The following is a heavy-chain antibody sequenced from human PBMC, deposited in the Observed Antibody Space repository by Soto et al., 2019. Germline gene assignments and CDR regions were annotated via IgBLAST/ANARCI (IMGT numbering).Heavy chain of an antibody. CDR2: ISPNNDNT. V-gene: IGHV1-18*01. CDR1: GYTFTSYG. Sequence: QVQLVQSGAEVKMPGASVKVSCKASGYTFTSYGIDWVRQAPGQAPEWVGWISPNNDNTHLAQKLQGRVTMTTDTSTRSVYMELRSIRSDDTAVYYCARDDCFGATCYIGDHWGQGTLVTVSS. J-gene: IGHJ4*02. D-gene: IGHD2-15*01. CDR3: ARDDCFGATCYIGDH.